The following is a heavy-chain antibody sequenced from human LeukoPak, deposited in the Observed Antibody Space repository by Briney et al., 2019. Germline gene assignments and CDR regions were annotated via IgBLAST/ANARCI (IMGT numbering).Heavy chain of an antibody. CDR3: ASVGGDRARAGHEYYFDY. Sequence: SETLSLTCTVFGGSISSYYWSWIRQPPGKGLEWIGYIYYSGSTNYNPSLKSRVTISVDTSKNQFSLKLSSVTAADTAVYYCASVGGDRARAGHEYYFDYWGQGTLVTVSS. J-gene: IGHJ4*02. D-gene: IGHD6-19*01. V-gene: IGHV4-59*01. CDR1: GGSISSYY. CDR2: IYYSGST.